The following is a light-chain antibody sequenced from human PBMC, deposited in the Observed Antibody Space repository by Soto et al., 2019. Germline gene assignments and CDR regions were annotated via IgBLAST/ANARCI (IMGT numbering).Light chain of an antibody. V-gene: IGKV3-20*01. CDR3: QQYDTSPFT. CDR2: GAS. CDR1: QSVYSNY. Sequence: EIVLTQSPGTLSLSPGERATLSCRASQSVYSNYLALYQQKPGQTPRLLIYGASSRATGIPDRFSGSGSGTDFTLTISRLETEDFAVYYYQQYDTSPFTFGHGTKVDVK. J-gene: IGKJ3*01.